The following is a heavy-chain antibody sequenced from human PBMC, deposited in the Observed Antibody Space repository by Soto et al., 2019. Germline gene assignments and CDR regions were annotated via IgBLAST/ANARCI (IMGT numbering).Heavy chain of an antibody. Sequence: GGSLRLSCAASGFTFSSYGMHWVRQAPGKGLEWVAVISYDGSNKYYADSVKGRFTISRDNSKNTLYLQMNSLRAEDTAVYYCAKDTVDSSSRYYYYGMDVWGQGTTVTVS. CDR3: AKDTVDSSSRYYYYGMDV. J-gene: IGHJ6*02. D-gene: IGHD6-13*01. CDR1: GFTFSSYG. CDR2: ISYDGSNK. V-gene: IGHV3-30*18.